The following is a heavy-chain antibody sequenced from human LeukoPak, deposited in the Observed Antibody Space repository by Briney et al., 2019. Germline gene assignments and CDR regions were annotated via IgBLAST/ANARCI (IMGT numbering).Heavy chain of an antibody. Sequence: GASVKVSCKASGYTFTGYYMHWVRQAPGQGLEWMGWINPNSGGTNYAQKFQGRVTMTRDTSISTAYMELSRLRSDDTAVYYCARGPIVVVPAAISRESWFEPWGQGTLVTVSS. J-gene: IGHJ5*02. CDR2: INPNSGGT. CDR3: ARGPIVVVPAAISRESWFEP. D-gene: IGHD2-2*01. CDR1: GYTFTGYY. V-gene: IGHV1-2*02.